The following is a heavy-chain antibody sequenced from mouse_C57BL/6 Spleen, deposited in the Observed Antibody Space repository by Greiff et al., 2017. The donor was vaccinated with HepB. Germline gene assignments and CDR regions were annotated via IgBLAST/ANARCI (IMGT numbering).Heavy chain of an antibody. CDR1: GFTFSSYA. V-gene: IGHV5-4*01. CDR2: ISDGGSYT. J-gene: IGHJ4*01. CDR3: AREGYDYLYAMDY. Sequence: EVQVVESGGGLVKPGGSLKLSCAASGFTFSSYAMSWVRQTPEKRLEWVATISDGGSYTYYPENVKGRFTISRDNAKNNLYLQMSHLKSEDTAMYCCAREGYDYLYAMDYWGQGTSVTVSS. D-gene: IGHD2-4*01.